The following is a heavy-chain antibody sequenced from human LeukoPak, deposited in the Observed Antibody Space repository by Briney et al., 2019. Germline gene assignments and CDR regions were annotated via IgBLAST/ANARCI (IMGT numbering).Heavy chain of an antibody. J-gene: IGHJ4*02. V-gene: IGHV3-23*01. CDR2: ISGSGGST. Sequence: PGGSLRLSCAASGFTFSDFWVEWFRQAPGKGLEWVSAISGSGGSTYYADSVKGRFTISRDNSKNTLYLQMNSLRAEDTAVYYCAKDRENDYGDYWGQGTLVTVSS. CDR3: AKDRENDYGDY. CDR1: GFTFSDFW. D-gene: IGHD1-26*01.